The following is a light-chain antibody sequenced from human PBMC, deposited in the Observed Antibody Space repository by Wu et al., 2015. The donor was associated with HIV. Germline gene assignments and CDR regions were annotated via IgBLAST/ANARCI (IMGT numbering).Light chain of an antibody. V-gene: IGKV3-15*01. CDR1: QNISGN. J-gene: IGKJ4*01. CDR2: GAS. Sequence: EIVMTQSPATLSVSPGERATLSCRASQNISGNLAWYQQKPGQAPRLLIYGASTRATGVPARFSGSGSGTEFTLTISSLQSEDFAVYYCQHCFNWPPLTFGGGTKVEI. CDR3: QHCFNWPPLT.